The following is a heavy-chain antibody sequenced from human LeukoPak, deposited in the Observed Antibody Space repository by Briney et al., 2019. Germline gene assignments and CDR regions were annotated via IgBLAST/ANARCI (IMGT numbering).Heavy chain of an antibody. V-gene: IGHV3-23*01. CDR3: AKDVAPVWAARIDY. CDR1: GLTFSSYG. J-gene: IGHJ4*02. CDR2: ISGSGGST. D-gene: IGHD1-14*01. Sequence: GGSLRLSCAASGLTFSSYGMSWVRQAPGKGLEWVSAISGSGGSTYYADSVKGRFTISRDNSKNTLYLQMNSLRAEDTAVYYCAKDVAPVWAARIDYWGQGTLVTVSS.